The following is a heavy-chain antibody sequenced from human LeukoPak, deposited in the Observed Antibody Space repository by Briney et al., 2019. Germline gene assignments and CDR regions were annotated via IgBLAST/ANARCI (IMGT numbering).Heavy chain of an antibody. D-gene: IGHD3-22*01. CDR3: ARPMFYHDSNGTGPLDN. CDR1: GFTFSPHA. Sequence: GGSLRLSCAASGFTFSPHAMYWVRQGPGKGLERVAGISGSGVSTFYADSVKGRFTISRDNSKNTLYLQLNSLRAEDTAVYYCARPMFYHDSNGTGPLDNWGRGTMVTVSS. J-gene: IGHJ3*02. CDR2: ISGSGVST. V-gene: IGHV3-23*01.